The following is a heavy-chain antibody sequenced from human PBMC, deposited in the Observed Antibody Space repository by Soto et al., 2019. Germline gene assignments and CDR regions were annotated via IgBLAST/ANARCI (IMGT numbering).Heavy chain of an antibody. CDR1: GFTFSSYA. CDR3: ASPGYSSGWPRIPFDY. D-gene: IGHD6-19*01. CDR2: ISYDGSNK. V-gene: IGHV3-30-3*01. Sequence: QVQLVESGGGVVQPGRSLRLSCAASGFTFSSYAMHWVRQAPGKGLEWVAVISYDGSNKYYADSVKGRFTISRDNSKNTLYLQMNSLRAEDTAVYYCASPGYSSGWPRIPFDYWGQGTLVTVSS. J-gene: IGHJ4*02.